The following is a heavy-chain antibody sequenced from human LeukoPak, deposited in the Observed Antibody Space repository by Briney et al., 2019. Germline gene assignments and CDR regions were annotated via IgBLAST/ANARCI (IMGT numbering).Heavy chain of an antibody. V-gene: IGHV3-21*01. CDR3: ARAGVVTGPLGFDY. CDR1: GFTFSSYS. Sequence: GGSLRLSCAASGFTFSSYSMNWVRQAPGKGLEWVSSISSSSSYIYYADSVKGRFTISRDNAKNSLYLQMNSLRAEDTAVYYCARAGVVTGPLGFDYWGQGTLVTVSS. J-gene: IGHJ4*02. D-gene: IGHD4-23*01. CDR2: ISSSSSYI.